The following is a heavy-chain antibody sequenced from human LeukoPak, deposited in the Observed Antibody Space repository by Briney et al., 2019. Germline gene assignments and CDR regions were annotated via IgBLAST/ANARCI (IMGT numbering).Heavy chain of an antibody. V-gene: IGHV3-74*01. CDR2: INGDGSST. CDR3: AATYAFDY. Sequence: GGSLRLSCAASGFTFSSYWMHWVRQAPGKGLVWVSRINGDGSSTSYADSVKGRFTISRDNAKNTLYLQMNSLRAEDTAVYYCAATYAFDYWGQGTLVTVSS. J-gene: IGHJ4*02. CDR1: GFTFSSYW.